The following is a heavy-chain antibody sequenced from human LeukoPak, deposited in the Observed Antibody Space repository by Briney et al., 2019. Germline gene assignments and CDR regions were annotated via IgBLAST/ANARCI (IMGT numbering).Heavy chain of an antibody. D-gene: IGHD5-24*01. CDR2: TIPIFGTA. J-gene: IGHJ4*02. CDR1: GRTFTSYA. V-gene: IGHV1-69*05. CDR3: ARDRDGYIYFDY. Sequence: SSVKVSCKASGRTFTSYAISWVREAPGQGLEWMGRTIPIFGTANYAQKFQGRVTITTDESTSTAYMELSRLRSEDTAVYYCARDRDGYIYFDYWGQGTLVTVSS.